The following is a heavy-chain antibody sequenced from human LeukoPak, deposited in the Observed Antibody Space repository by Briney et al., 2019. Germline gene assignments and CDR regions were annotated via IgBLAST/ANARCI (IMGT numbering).Heavy chain of an antibody. CDR1: GYTFTSYG. CDR3: VGGNSFPGEGPDY. J-gene: IGHJ4*02. CDR2: ISAYNGNT. Sequence: GASVKVSCKASGYTFTSYGINWARQAPGQGLEWMGWISAYNGNTNYAQKLQGRVTMTTDTSTSTAYMELRSLRSDDTAVYYCVGGNSFPGEGPDYWGQGTLVTVSS. V-gene: IGHV1-18*01. D-gene: IGHD4-23*01.